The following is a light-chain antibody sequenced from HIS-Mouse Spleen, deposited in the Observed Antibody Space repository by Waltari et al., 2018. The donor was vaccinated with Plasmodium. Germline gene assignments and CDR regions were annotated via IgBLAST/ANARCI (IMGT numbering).Light chain of an antibody. CDR3: CSYAGSDTYV. J-gene: IGLJ1*01. CDR2: DVS. V-gene: IGLV2-11*01. CDR1: SSDVGGYNY. Sequence: QSALTQPRSVSGSPGQSVTISCTGTSSDVGGYNYVSWYQQHPGNAPKLIMYDVSKRPSGYPDRVAGSKSGNTASLTCSGRQAGDDADYYCCSYAGSDTYVFGSGTKVTVL.